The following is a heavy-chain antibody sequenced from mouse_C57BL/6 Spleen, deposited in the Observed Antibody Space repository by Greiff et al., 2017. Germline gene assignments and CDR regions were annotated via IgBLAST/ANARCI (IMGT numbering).Heavy chain of an antibody. Sequence: QVQLQHPGAELVKPGASVKLSCKASGYTFTSYWMHWVKQRPGQGLEWIGMIHPNSGSTNYNEKFKSKATLTVDKSSSTAYMQLSSQTSEDSAVYYCASPYYGSGYWYFDVWGTGTTVTVSS. CDR1: GYTFTSYW. CDR3: ASPYYGSGYWYFDV. J-gene: IGHJ1*03. V-gene: IGHV1-64*01. D-gene: IGHD1-1*01. CDR2: IHPNSGST.